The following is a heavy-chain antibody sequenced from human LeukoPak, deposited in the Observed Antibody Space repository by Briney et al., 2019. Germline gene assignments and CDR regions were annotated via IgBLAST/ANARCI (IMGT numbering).Heavy chain of an antibody. D-gene: IGHD6-19*01. CDR2: ISSSSSYI. CDR3: ARAVAGTGAFDI. V-gene: IGHV3-21*01. CDR1: GFTFSSYS. J-gene: IGHJ3*02. Sequence: GGSLRLSCAASGFTFSSYSMNWVRQAPGKGLEWVSSISSSSSYIYYADSVKGRFTISRDNAKNSLYLQMNSLRAEGTAVYYCARAVAGTGAFDIWGQGTMVTVSS.